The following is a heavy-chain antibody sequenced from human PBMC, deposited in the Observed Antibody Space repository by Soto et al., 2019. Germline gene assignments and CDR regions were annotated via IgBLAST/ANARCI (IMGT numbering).Heavy chain of an antibody. J-gene: IGHJ4*02. Sequence: GGSLRLSCAASGFTFSNAWMNWVRQAPGKGLEWVGRIKSKTDGGTTDYAAPVKGRFTISRDDSKNTLYLQMNSLKTEDTAVYYCTTDRQIDYYDSSGYYRNFDYWGQGTLVTVSS. CDR3: TTDRQIDYYDSSGYYRNFDY. V-gene: IGHV3-15*07. D-gene: IGHD3-22*01. CDR2: IKSKTDGGTT. CDR1: GFTFSNAW.